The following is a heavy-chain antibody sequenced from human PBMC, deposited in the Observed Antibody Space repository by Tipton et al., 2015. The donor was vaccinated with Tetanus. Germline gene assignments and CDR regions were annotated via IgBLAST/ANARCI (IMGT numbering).Heavy chain of an antibody. CDR3: ARDFRPIFGVAQPFDP. Sequence: SLRLSCAASGLSFSDYFMGWVRQAPGEGLEWISYISDTASTIHYADSVKGRFTISRDNAKNSLYLQMNSLRDEDTAIYYCARDFRPIFGVAQPFDPWGQGTLVTVSS. J-gene: IGHJ5*02. CDR1: GLSFSDYF. D-gene: IGHD3-3*01. V-gene: IGHV3-11*04. CDR2: ISDTASTI.